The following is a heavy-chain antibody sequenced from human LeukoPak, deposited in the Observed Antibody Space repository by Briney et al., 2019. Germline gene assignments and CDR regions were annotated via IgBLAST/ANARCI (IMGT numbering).Heavy chain of an antibody. CDR3: ARAPSSSWLYFDY. CDR2: INPNSGGT. J-gene: IGHJ4*02. Sequence: GASVKVSCKASGYTFTGYYMHWVRQAPGQGLEWMGWINPNSGGTNYAQKFQGRVTITADKSTSTAYMELSSLRSEDTAVYYCARAPSSSWLYFDYWGQGTLVTVSS. CDR1: GYTFTGYY. D-gene: IGHD6-13*01. V-gene: IGHV1-2*02.